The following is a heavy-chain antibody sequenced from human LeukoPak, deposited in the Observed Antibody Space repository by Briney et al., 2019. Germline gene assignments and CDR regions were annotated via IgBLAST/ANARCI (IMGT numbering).Heavy chain of an antibody. CDR1: GASVSSSSYY. V-gene: IGHV4-61*01. J-gene: IGHJ4*02. D-gene: IGHD4-17*01. CDR3: AGSTVTTRAFDY. Sequence: SETLSLTCTVSGASVSSSSYYWSWLRQSPGKGLEWIGYIYDSGITKYNPSLKSRVTTSVDTSKNQFSLKLTSVTAADTAVYYCAGSTVTTRAFDYWGQGTLVTVSS. CDR2: IYDSGIT.